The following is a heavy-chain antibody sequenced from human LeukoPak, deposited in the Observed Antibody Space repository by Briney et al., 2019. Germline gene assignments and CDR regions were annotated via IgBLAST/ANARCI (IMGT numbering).Heavy chain of an antibody. J-gene: IGHJ4*02. CDR3: ARGAYYYED. CDR1: GFTFSSHS. CDR2: ISSSSTI. V-gene: IGHV3-48*01. Sequence: GESLRLSCAASGFTFSSHSMNWVRQAPGKGLEWVSYISSSSTIYYADSVKGRFTISRDNAKNSLYLQMNSLRAEDTAVYYCARGAYYYEDWGQGTLVTVFS.